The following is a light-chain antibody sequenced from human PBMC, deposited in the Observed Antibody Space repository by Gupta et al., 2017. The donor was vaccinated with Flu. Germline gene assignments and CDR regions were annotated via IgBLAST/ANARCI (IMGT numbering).Light chain of an antibody. CDR2: GAS. J-gene: IGKJ2*03. CDR1: QSVSSSY. V-gene: IGKV3-20*01. CDR3: QQDGSSPLYS. Sequence: EIVLTQSPGTLSLSPGERATLSCRASQSVSSSYLAWYQQKPGQAPRLLIYGASSRDTGIPDRFSGSGYGTDFTLTISRREPEDFAVYYCQQDGSSPLYSFGQGTKLEIK.